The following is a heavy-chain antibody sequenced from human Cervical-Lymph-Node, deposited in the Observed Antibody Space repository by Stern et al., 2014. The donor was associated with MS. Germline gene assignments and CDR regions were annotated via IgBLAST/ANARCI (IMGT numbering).Heavy chain of an antibody. J-gene: IGHJ4*02. CDR3: ARGAELSALPCDY. D-gene: IGHD3-10*01. Sequence: EVQLVESGAEVKKPGESLKISCKGSGYNFANYWIGWVRQMPGKGPEWMGILFPDSDTRYSPSFQGQVTISADKSISTAYLQWSSLKASDTAMYYCARGAELSALPCDYWGQGTLVTVSS. CDR1: GYNFANYW. V-gene: IGHV5-51*03. CDR2: LFPDSDT.